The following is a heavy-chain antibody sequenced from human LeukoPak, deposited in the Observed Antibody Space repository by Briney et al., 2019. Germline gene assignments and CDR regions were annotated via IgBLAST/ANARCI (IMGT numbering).Heavy chain of an antibody. J-gene: IGHJ5*02. CDR1: GYTFTGYY. Sequence: ASVKVSCKASGYTFTGYYMHWVRQAPGQGLEWMGWINPNSGGTNYAQKFQGRVTMTRDTSISTAYMELSRLRSDDTAVYYCARSMYSSSLGFDPWGQGTLVIVSS. D-gene: IGHD6-6*01. CDR2: INPNSGGT. CDR3: ARSMYSSSLGFDP. V-gene: IGHV1-2*02.